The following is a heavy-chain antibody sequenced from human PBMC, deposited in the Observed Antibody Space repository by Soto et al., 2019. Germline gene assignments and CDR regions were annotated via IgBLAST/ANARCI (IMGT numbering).Heavy chain of an antibody. V-gene: IGHV4-59*01. CDR1: CGSISTYY. CDR3: ASDRSSGWDQGYGMDV. CDR2: VYYSGST. J-gene: IGHJ6*02. Sequence: PSETLSLTCTVSCGSISTYYWSWIRQPPGKGLEWIGYVYYSGSTSYNPSLKSRVTISVDTSKNQFSLKLRSVTAADTAVYYCASDRSSGWDQGYGMDVWGQGTTVTVSS. D-gene: IGHD6-19*01.